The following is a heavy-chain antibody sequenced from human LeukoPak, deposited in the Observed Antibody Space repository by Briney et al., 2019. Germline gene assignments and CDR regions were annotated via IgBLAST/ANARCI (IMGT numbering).Heavy chain of an antibody. CDR1: GFTFSSYG. J-gene: IGHJ6*03. CDR3: AKELAAAGGYYSYYMDV. D-gene: IGHD6-13*01. CDR2: IWYDGSNK. Sequence: GRSLRLSCAASGFTFSSYGMHWVRQAPGKGLEWVAVIWYDGSNKYYADSVKGRFTISRDNSKNTLYLQMNSLRAEDTAVYYCAKELAAAGGYYSYYMDVWGKGTTVTVSS. V-gene: IGHV3-33*06.